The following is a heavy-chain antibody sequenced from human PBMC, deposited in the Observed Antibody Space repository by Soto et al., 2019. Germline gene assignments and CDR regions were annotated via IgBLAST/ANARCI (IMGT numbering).Heavy chain of an antibody. V-gene: IGHV5-10-1*01. J-gene: IGHJ3*02. CDR3: ARHRIAVADDAFDI. CDR1: GYSFTSYW. D-gene: IGHD6-19*01. Sequence: HGESLKISCKGSGYSFTSYWISWVRQMPGKGLEWMGRIDPSDSYTNYSPSFQGHVTISADKSISTAYLQWSSLKASDTAMYYCARHRIAVADDAFDIWGQGTMVTVSS. CDR2: IDPSDSYT.